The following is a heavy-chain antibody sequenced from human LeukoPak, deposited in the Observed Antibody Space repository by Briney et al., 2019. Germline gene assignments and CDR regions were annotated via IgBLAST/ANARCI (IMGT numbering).Heavy chain of an antibody. J-gene: IGHJ6*02. Sequence: GGSLRLSCAASGFXFSSYAMSWVRQAPGKGLEWVSAISGSGGSTYYADSVKGRFTISRDNSKNTLYLQMNSLRAEDTAVYYCAKDRYYGSGSYYAYYYYGMDVWGQGTTVTVSS. CDR3: AKDRYYGSGSYYAYYYYGMDV. V-gene: IGHV3-23*01. CDR2: ISGSGGST. D-gene: IGHD3-10*01. CDR1: GFXFSSYA.